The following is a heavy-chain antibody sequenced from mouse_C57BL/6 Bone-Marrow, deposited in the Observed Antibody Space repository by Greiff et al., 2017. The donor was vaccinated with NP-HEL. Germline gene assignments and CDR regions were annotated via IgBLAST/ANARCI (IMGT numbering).Heavy chain of an antibody. D-gene: IGHD1-1*01. CDR3: TRDRSYYGSRYFDY. CDR2: ISSGGDYI. J-gene: IGHJ2*01. Sequence: EVKLMESGEGLVKPGGSLKLSCAASGFTFSSYAMSWVRQTPEKRLEWVAYISSGGDYIYYADTVKGRFTISRDNARNTLYLQMSSLKSEDTAMYYCTRDRSYYGSRYFDYWGQGTTLTVSS. CDR1: GFTFSSYA. V-gene: IGHV5-9-1*02.